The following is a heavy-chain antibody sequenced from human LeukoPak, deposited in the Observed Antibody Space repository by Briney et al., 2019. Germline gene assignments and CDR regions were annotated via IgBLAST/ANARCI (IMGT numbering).Heavy chain of an antibody. CDR1: GYTFTGYY. D-gene: IGHD3-16*01. CDR3: ARGLAIRESFDI. Sequence: ASVKVSCKASGYTFTGYYMHWVRQAPGPGLEWMGWINPNSGGTNYAQKFQGRVTMTRDTSISTAYMELSRLGSDDTAVYYCARGLAIRESFDIWGQGTMVTVSS. V-gene: IGHV1-2*02. J-gene: IGHJ3*02. CDR2: INPNSGGT.